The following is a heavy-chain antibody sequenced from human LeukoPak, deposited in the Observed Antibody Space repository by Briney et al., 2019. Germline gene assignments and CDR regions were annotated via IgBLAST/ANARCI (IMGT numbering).Heavy chain of an antibody. J-gene: IGHJ2*01. CDR2: ISYSGST. D-gene: IGHD6-6*01. Sequence: SETLSLTCTVSGDSMSSYYWSWIRQPPGKGLEWIAYISYSGSTKYNTSPQNRVTISIDTSKDQFSLRLSTVTAADTAVYFCARVTRVAARYWYFDLWGRGTLVTVSS. CDR3: ARVTRVAARYWYFDL. CDR1: GDSMSSYY. V-gene: IGHV4-59*01.